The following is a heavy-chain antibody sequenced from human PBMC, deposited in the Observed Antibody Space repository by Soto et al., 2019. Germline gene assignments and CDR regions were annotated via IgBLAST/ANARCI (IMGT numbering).Heavy chain of an antibody. J-gene: IGHJ4*02. D-gene: IGHD3-10*01. CDR1: GGTFSSYT. CDR3: ARWGGSESYYSQGGFDY. V-gene: IGHV1-69*02. Sequence: QVQLVQSGAEVKKPGSSVKVSCKASGGTFSSYTISWVRQAPGQGLEWMGRIIPILGIANYAQKFQGRFTIAADKSTSTAYMELSSLRSEDTAVYYCARWGGSESYYSQGGFDYWGQGTLVTVSS. CDR2: IIPILGIA.